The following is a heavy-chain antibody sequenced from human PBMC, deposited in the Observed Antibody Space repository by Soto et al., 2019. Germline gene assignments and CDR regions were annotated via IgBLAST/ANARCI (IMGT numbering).Heavy chain of an antibody. Sequence: QVQLQQSGPGLVKPSQTLSLTFAISGESVSTNSATWDWIRQSPSRGLVTLGSTYYRSKWYHDYAFSGKGRIPINADTSNHQLSLQLNSVPHDVTAVYYCARIIGDSWLDSWGQGTLVTVSS. CDR3: ARIIGDSWLDS. CDR1: GESVSTNSAT. CDR2: TYYRSKWYH. J-gene: IGHJ5*01. V-gene: IGHV6-1*01.